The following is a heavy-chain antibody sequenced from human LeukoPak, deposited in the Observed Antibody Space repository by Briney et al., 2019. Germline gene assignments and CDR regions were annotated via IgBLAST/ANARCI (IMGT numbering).Heavy chain of an antibody. CDR2: IYPGDSAT. D-gene: IGHD5-24*01. J-gene: IGHJ4*02. V-gene: IGHV5-51*01. CDR3: ARAPMATITPDY. Sequence: GESLKISCKASGYSFTKYWIGWVRQMPGKGLEWMGIIYPGDSATRYSPSFQGQVTISADKSISTAYLQWSSLKASDTAMYYCARAPMATITPDYWGQGTLVTVSS. CDR1: GYSFTKYW.